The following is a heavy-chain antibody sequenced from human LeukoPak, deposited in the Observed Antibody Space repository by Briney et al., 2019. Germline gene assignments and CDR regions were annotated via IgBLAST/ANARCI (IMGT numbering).Heavy chain of an antibody. Sequence: GGSLRLSCAASGFTFSNSWMTWVRQAPGKGLEWVAHVRKDGAEKYYVDSVKGRFTISRDNAKSSLFLQMNSLRADDTAIYYCAKSSGWYDYWGQGTLVTVSS. V-gene: IGHV3-7*01. J-gene: IGHJ4*02. CDR2: VRKDGAEK. CDR3: AKSSGWYDY. D-gene: IGHD6-19*01. CDR1: GFTFSNSW.